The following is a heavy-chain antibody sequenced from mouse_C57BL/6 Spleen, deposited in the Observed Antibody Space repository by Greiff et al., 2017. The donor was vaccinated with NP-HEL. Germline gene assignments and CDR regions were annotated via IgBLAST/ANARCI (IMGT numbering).Heavy chain of an antibody. CDR2: ISSGGGYT. J-gene: IGHJ1*03. Sequence: EVKLMESGGDLVKPGGSLKLSCAASGFTFSSYGMSWVRQTPDKRLEWVATISSGGGYTYYPDSVKGRFTISRDNAKNTLYLQMSSLKSEDTAMYYCARGSYQYFDVWGTGTTVTVSS. CDR1: GFTFSSYG. V-gene: IGHV5-6*01. CDR3: ARGSYQYFDV. D-gene: IGHD1-1*01.